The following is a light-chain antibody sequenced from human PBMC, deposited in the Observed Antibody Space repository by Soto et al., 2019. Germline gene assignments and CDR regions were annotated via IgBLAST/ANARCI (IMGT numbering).Light chain of an antibody. CDR1: SSDIGTYDH. J-gene: IGLJ1*01. CDR2: SVS. V-gene: IGLV2-14*01. Sequence: QSALTQPASVSGSPGQSITISCSGTSSDIGTYDHVAWFQQSPGKTPKLVIYSVSDRPSGVSYRFSGSKSGNTASLTISGPQADDEADYYCISYTVSRSYVFGTGTKVTVL. CDR3: ISYTVSRSYV.